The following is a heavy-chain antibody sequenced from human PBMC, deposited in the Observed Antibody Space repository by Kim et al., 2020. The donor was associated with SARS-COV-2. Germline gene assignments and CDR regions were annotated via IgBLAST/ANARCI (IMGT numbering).Heavy chain of an antibody. V-gene: IGHV4-59*01. CDR1: GGSISSYY. Sequence: SETLSLTCTVSGGSISSYYWSWIRQPPGKGLEWIGYIYYSGSTNYNPSLKSRVTISVDTSKNQFSLKLSSVTAADTAVYYCARAVVDTVVTLDTFFDYWGQGTLVTVSS. CDR2: IYYSGST. D-gene: IGHD2-15*01. CDR3: ARAVVDTVVTLDTFFDY. J-gene: IGHJ4*02.